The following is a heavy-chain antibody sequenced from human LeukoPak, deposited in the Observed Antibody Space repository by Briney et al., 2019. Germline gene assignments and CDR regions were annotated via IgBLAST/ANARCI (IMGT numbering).Heavy chain of an antibody. CDR2: ISGSGGST. Sequence: GGSLRLSCAASGFTFSSYAMSWVRQAPGKGLEWVSAISGSGGSTYYADSVKGRFTISRDNSKNTLYLQMNSLRAEDTAVYYCARAITMVRGVIRNNWFDPWGQGTLVTVSS. J-gene: IGHJ5*02. CDR3: ARAITMVRGVIRNNWFDP. CDR1: GFTFSSYA. V-gene: IGHV3-23*01. D-gene: IGHD3-10*01.